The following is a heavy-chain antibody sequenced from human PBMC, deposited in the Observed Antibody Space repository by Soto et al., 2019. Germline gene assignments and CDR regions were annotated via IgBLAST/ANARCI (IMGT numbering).Heavy chain of an antibody. J-gene: IGHJ4*02. CDR2: IYYSGST. D-gene: IGHD3-22*01. CDR1: GGSISSYY. CDR3: ARVSRDSSGYYQYYFDY. Sequence: TSETLSLTCTVSGGSISSYYWSWIRQPPGKGLEWIGYIYYSGSTNYTPSLKSRVTISVDTSKNQFSLKLSSVTAADTAVYYCARVSRDSSGYYQYYFDYWGQGTLVTVSS. V-gene: IGHV4-59*01.